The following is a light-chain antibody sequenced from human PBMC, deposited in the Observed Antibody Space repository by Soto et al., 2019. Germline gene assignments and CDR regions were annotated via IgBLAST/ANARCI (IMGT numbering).Light chain of an antibody. Sequence: EIVLTHSRGTLSLSPGERATLSCRASQSVTSNYLAWYQQKPGQAPRLLIYGASNRATGIPDRFSGSGSGTDFTLTISRLEPEDVAVYYCQQYEAVVTFGQGTKVDIK. CDR1: QSVTSNY. J-gene: IGKJ1*01. CDR2: GAS. V-gene: IGKV3-20*01. CDR3: QQYEAVVT.